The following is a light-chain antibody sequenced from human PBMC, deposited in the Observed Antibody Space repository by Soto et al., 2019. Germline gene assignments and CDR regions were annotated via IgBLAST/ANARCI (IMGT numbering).Light chain of an antibody. V-gene: IGKV3-11*01. Sequence: EVVLTQSPATLSLSPGESATLSCRASQSISRSLGWYQQKPGQSPRLLIYDASIRAAGIPARFSGSGSGTEFTLTISSVQPEDVAIYYCQQYTNWPTTFGQGTRLEIK. CDR3: QQYTNWPTT. CDR1: QSISRS. CDR2: DAS. J-gene: IGKJ5*01.